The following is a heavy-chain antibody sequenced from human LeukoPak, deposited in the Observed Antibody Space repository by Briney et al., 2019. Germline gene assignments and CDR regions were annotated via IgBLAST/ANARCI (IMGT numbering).Heavy chain of an antibody. J-gene: IGHJ5*02. CDR2: ISGSGGST. CDR1: AFTFSSYA. CDR3: AKDHVLLWFGESQNWFDP. V-gene: IGHV3-23*01. Sequence: PGGSLRLSCAASAFTFSSYAMSWVRQAPGKLLEWVSAISGSGGSTYYADSVKGRFTISRDNSKNTLYLQMNSLRAEDTAVYYCAKDHVLLWFGESQNWFDPWGQGTLVTVSS. D-gene: IGHD3-10*01.